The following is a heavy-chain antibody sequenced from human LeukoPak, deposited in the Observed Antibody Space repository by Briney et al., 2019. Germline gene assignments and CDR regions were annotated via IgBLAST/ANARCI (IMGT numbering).Heavy chain of an antibody. CDR3: ARTHRYCNNGVCSDY. CDR2: IIPILGIA. Sequence: SVKVSCKASGGTFSSYAISWVRQAPGQGLEWMGRIIPILGIANYAQKFQGRVTITADKSTSTAYMELSSLRSEDTAVYYCARTHRYCNNGVCSDYWGQGTLVTVSS. J-gene: IGHJ4*02. V-gene: IGHV1-69*04. D-gene: IGHD2-8*01. CDR1: GGTFSSYA.